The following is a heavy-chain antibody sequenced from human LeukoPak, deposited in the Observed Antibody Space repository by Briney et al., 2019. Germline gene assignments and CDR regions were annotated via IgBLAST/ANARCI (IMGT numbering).Heavy chain of an antibody. CDR1: GASFSGYY. CDR3: ARDKGPDAFDI. V-gene: IGHV4-34*01. Sequence: SETLSLTCAVYGASFSGYYWSWIRQPPGKGLEWIGEINHSGNTNYNPSLKSRVTISVDKSKNQFSLKLSSVTAADTAVYYCARDKGPDAFDIWGQGTMVTVSS. CDR2: INHSGNT. J-gene: IGHJ3*02.